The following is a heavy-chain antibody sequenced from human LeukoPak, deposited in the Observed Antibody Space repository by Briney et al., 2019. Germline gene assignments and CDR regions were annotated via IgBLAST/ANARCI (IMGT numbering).Heavy chain of an antibody. Sequence: SETLSLTCTVSGGSISSSSYYWGWIRQPPGKGLEWLGTIYYSGSTYYNPSLKSRVTISVDTSKNQFSLKLSSVTAADTAVYCCARVSDIGDWFDPWGQGTLVTVSS. CDR1: GGSISSSSYY. V-gene: IGHV4-39*01. CDR3: ARVSDIGDWFDP. J-gene: IGHJ5*02. D-gene: IGHD3-3*01. CDR2: IYYSGST.